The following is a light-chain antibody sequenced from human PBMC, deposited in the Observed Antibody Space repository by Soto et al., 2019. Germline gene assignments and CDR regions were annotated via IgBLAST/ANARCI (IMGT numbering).Light chain of an antibody. CDR2: EVS. CDR1: SSDIDGYNY. J-gene: IGLJ1*01. Sequence: QSVLTQPASVSGSPGQSITISCAGTSSDIDGYNYVSWYQQHPGKAPKVMIYEVSNRPSGVSNRFSGSKSGNTASLTISGLQAEDEADYYCSSYTSSSTLYVFGSGTKGTVL. V-gene: IGLV2-14*01. CDR3: SSYTSSSTLYV.